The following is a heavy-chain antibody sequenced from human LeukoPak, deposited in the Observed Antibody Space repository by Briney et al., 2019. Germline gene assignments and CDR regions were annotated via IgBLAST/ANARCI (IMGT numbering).Heavy chain of an antibody. D-gene: IGHD3-22*01. CDR2: IYTSGST. V-gene: IGHV4-61*02. Sequence: SQTLSFTCTVSGGSISSGSYYWSWIRQPAGKGLEWIGRIYTSGSTNYNPSLKSRVTISVDTSKNQFSLKLSSVTAADTAVYYCARESRYYYDSSGYYYYFDYWGQGTLVTVSS. CDR3: ARESRYYYDSSGYYYYFDY. J-gene: IGHJ4*02. CDR1: GGSISSGSYY.